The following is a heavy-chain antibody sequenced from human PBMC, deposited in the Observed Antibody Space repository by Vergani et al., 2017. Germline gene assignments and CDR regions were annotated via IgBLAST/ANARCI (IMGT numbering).Heavy chain of an antibody. J-gene: IGHJ6*02. V-gene: IGHV3-48*03. Sequence: EVQLVESGGGLVQPGGSLRLSCAASGFTVSSNYMSWVRQAPGKGLEWVSYISSSGSTIYYADSVKGRFTISRDNAKNSLYLQMNSLRAEDTAVYYCARVQAYYYYGMDVWGQGTTVTVSS. CDR1: GFTVSSNY. CDR3: ARVQAYYYYGMDV. CDR2: ISSSGSTI.